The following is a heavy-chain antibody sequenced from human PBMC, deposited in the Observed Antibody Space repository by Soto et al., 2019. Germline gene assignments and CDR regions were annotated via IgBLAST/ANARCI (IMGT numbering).Heavy chain of an antibody. Sequence: GGSLRLSCAASGFTFSSYAMSWVSQAPGKGLEWVSAISGSGGSTYYADSVKGRFTISRDNSKNTLYLQMNSLRAEDTAVYYCAKAHRRDGYNWDFDYWGQGTLVTVSS. CDR2: ISGSGGST. CDR3: AKAHRRDGYNWDFDY. J-gene: IGHJ4*02. D-gene: IGHD5-12*01. V-gene: IGHV3-23*01. CDR1: GFTFSSYA.